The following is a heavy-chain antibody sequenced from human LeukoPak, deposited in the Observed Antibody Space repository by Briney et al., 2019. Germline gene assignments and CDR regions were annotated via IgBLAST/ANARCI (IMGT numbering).Heavy chain of an antibody. D-gene: IGHD3-22*01. J-gene: IGHJ4*02. V-gene: IGHV4-34*01. CDR2: INHSGST. CDR3: ARWGHYDSSGYYHSYFDY. CDR1: GGSFSGYY. Sequence: PSETLSLTCAVYGGSFSGYYWSWIRQPPGKGLEWIGEINHSGSTNYNPSLKSRVTISVDTSKNQFSLKLSSVTAADTAVYYCARWGHYDSSGYYHSYFDYWGQGTLVTVSS.